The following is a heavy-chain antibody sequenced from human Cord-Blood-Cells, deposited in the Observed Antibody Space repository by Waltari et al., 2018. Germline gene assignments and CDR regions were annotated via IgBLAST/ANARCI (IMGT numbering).Heavy chain of an antibody. CDR2: IYYSGST. CDR3: ARHPDYGDYVSYYFDY. CDR1: GGPISSSSYY. Sequence: QLQLQESGPGLVKPSETLSLTCTASGGPISSSSYYWGRIRQPPGKGLEWIGSIYYSGSTYYNPSLKSRVTISVDTSKNQFSLKLSSVTAADTAVYYCARHPDYGDYVSYYFDYWGQGTLVTVSS. J-gene: IGHJ4*02. V-gene: IGHV4-39*01. D-gene: IGHD4-17*01.